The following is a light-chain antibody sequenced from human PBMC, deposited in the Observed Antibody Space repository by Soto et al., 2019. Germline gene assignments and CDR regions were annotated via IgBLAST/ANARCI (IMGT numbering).Light chain of an antibody. J-gene: IGLJ3*02. Sequence: QSVLTQPPSASGTPGQRVFISCSGSSSNIRSNAIHWYLQLPGTAPKLLIYNNNQRPSGVPDRFSGSKSGTSVSLAISGLQAEDEADYYCAAWDDSLNGVVFGGGTKVTVL. CDR3: AAWDDSLNGVV. V-gene: IGLV1-44*01. CDR1: SSNIRSNA. CDR2: NNN.